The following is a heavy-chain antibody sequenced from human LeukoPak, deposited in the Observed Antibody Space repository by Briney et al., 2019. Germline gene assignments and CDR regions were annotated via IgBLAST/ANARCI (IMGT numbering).Heavy chain of an antibody. Sequence: GGSLRLSCAASGFTFSSYDMHWVRQATGKGLEWVSAIGTAGDTYYPGSVKGRFTISREYAKNSLYLQMNSLRAGDTAVHYCARSLRYYDFWSGYYRNYYYYYMDVWGKGTTVTVSS. CDR2: IGTAGDT. CDR3: ARSLRYYDFWSGYYRNYYYYYMDV. CDR1: GFTFSSYD. V-gene: IGHV3-13*01. D-gene: IGHD3-3*01. J-gene: IGHJ6*03.